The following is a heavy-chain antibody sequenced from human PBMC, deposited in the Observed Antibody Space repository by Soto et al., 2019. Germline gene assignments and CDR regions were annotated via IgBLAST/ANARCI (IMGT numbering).Heavy chain of an antibody. CDR1: GFTFSSYA. CDR2: ISGSGGST. D-gene: IGHD1-26*01. V-gene: IGHV3-23*01. J-gene: IGHJ6*02. CDR3: VNSGSYPLYYYYYGMDV. Sequence: GSLRLSCAASGFTFSSYAMSWVRQAPGKGLEWVSAISGSGGSTYYADSVKGRFTISRDNSKNTLYLQMNSLRAEDTAVYYCVNSGSYPLYYYYYGMDVWGQGTTVTVS.